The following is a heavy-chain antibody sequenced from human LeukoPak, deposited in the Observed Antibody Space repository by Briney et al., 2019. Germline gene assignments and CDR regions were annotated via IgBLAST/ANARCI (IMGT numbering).Heavy chain of an antibody. V-gene: IGHV3-21*01. J-gene: IGHJ4*02. CDR2: ISSSSSYI. D-gene: IGHD1-26*01. CDR3: ARVVSGSYPLFDY. Sequence: GGSLRLSCAASGFTFSSYSMNWVRQAPGKGLEWVSSISSSSSYIYYADSVKGRFTISRDNAKNSLYLQMNSLRAEDTAVYYCARVVSGSYPLFDYWGQGALVTVSS. CDR1: GFTFSSYS.